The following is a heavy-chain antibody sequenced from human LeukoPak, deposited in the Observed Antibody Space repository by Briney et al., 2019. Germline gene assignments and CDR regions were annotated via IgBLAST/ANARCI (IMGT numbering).Heavy chain of an antibody. CDR1: GGSISRGGYS. CDR2: IYHSGST. D-gene: IGHD5-12*01. CDR3: ARVIVDIVATIFEGAFDI. V-gene: IGHV4-30-2*01. J-gene: IGHJ3*02. Sequence: SQTLSLTCAVSGGSISRGGYSWSWIRQPPGKGLEWIGYIYHSGSTYYNPSLKSRVTISVDRSKNQFSLKLSSVTAADTAVYYCARVIVDIVATIFEGAFDIWGQGTMVTVSS.